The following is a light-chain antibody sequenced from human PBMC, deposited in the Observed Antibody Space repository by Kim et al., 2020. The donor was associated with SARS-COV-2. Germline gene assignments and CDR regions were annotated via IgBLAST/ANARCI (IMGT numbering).Light chain of an antibody. J-gene: IGKJ1*01. Sequence: DIRMTQSPSSLSASVGDRVTITCRASQFISDFLAWFQQKPGKVPKLLIYAASTLQSGVPSRFSGSGSGTDFTLTISSLQPEDVATYYCQKYNNAPQTFGQGTKVEIK. CDR3: QKYNNAPQT. V-gene: IGKV1-27*01. CDR2: AAS. CDR1: QFISDF.